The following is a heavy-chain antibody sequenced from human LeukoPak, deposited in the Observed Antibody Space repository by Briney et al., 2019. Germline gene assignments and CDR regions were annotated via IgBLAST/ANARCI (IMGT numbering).Heavy chain of an antibody. Sequence: GRSLRLSCAASGFTFDDYAMHWVRQAPGKGLEWVSGISWNSGSIGYADSVKGRFTISRDNAKNSLYLQMNSLRAEDTALYYCAKVSGLLWFGELYHWGQGTLVTVSS. J-gene: IGHJ4*02. CDR3: AKVSGLLWFGELYH. CDR2: ISWNSGSI. V-gene: IGHV3-9*01. CDR1: GFTFDDYA. D-gene: IGHD3-10*01.